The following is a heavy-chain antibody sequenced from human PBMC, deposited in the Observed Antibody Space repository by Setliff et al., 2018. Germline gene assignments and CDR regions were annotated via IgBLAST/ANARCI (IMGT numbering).Heavy chain of an antibody. D-gene: IGHD2-21*02. Sequence: ASVQVSCKASGYTFTSYGISWVRQAPGQGLEWMGWISAYNGNANYAQKLQGRLTMTTDTSTSTAYMELRCLRSDDTAVYYCARSPPTVVVTAIQAIFDYWGQGTLVTVSS. CDR2: ISAYNGNA. V-gene: IGHV1-18*01. CDR1: GYTFTSYG. CDR3: ARSPPTVVVTAIQAIFDY. J-gene: IGHJ4*02.